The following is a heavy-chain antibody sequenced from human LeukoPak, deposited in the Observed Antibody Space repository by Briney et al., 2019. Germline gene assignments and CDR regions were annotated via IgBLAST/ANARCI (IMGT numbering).Heavy chain of an antibody. CDR1: GLTFSSYA. CDR2: ISGRGGST. CDR3: AKVGDSWDFDY. D-gene: IGHD6-13*01. Sequence: GGSLGLSCAASGLTFSSYAMNWVRQAPGKGLEWVSAISGRGGSTFYADSVKGRFTISRDNSKNTLYLQMNSLRAEDTAVYYCAKVGDSWDFDYWGQGALVTVSS. J-gene: IGHJ4*02. V-gene: IGHV3-23*01.